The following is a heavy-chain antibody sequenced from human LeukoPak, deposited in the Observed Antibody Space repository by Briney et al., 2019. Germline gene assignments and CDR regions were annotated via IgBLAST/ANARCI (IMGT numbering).Heavy chain of an antibody. CDR3: AREPGIAVAPGGMDV. D-gene: IGHD6-19*01. CDR1: GGSISSSSYY. J-gene: IGHJ6*03. V-gene: IGHV4-39*02. Sequence: SETLSLTCTVSGGSISSSSYYWGWIRQPPGKGLEWIGSIYYSGSTYYNPSLKSRVTISVDTSKNQFSLKLSSVTAADTAVYYCAREPGIAVAPGGMDVWGKGTAVTVSS. CDR2: IYYSGST.